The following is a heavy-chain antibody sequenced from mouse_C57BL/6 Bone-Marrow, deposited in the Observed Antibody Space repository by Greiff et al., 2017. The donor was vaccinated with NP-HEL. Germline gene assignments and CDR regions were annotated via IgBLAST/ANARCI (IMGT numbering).Heavy chain of an antibody. CDR1: GYSITSGYY. CDR3: ARDSYDYDWFAY. J-gene: IGHJ3*01. CDR2: ISYDGSN. Sequence: EVKLLESGPGLVKPSQSLSLTCSVTGYSITSGYYWNWIRQFPGNKLEWMGYISYDGSNNYNPSLKNRISITRDTSKNQFFLKLNSVTTEDTATYYCARDSYDYDWFAYWGQGTLVTVSA. D-gene: IGHD2-4*01. V-gene: IGHV3-6*01.